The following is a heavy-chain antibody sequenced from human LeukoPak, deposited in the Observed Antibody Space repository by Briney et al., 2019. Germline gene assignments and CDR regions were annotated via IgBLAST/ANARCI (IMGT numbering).Heavy chain of an antibody. D-gene: IGHD2-21*02. J-gene: IGHJ5*02. CDR2: INHSGST. V-gene: IGHV4-34*01. CDR1: GGSFSGNY. CDR3: ARAIRDFWFDP. Sequence: SETLSLTCAVYGGSFSGNYWSWIRQPPGKGLEWIGEINHSGSTNYNPSLKSRVTISVDTSKNQFSLKLSSVTSADTSVYYCARAIRDFWFDPWGQGTLVTVSS.